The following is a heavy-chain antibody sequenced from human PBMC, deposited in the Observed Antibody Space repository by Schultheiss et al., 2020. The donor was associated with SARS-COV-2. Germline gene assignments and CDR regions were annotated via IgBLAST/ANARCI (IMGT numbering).Heavy chain of an antibody. D-gene: IGHD4-11*01. V-gene: IGHV3-66*01. CDR3: ARLQYRRGGGAFDI. J-gene: IGHJ3*02. Sequence: GGSLRLSCAASGFTVSSNYMSWVRQAPGKGLEWVSVIYSGGSTYYADSVKGRFTISRHNSKNTLYLQMNSPRAEDTAVYYCARLQYRRGGGAFDIWGQGTMVTVSS. CDR2: IYSGGST. CDR1: GFTVSSNY.